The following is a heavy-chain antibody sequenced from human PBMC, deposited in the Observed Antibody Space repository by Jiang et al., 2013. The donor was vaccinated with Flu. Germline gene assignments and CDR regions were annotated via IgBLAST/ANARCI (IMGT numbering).Heavy chain of an antibody. J-gene: IGHJ6*02. D-gene: IGHD2-15*01. CDR2: MNPNSGNT. CDR3: ARGRIYCSGGSCYSATGMDV. CDR1: GYTFTSYD. Sequence: VESGAEVKKPGASVKVSCKASGYTFTSYDINWVRQATGQGLEWMGWMNPNSGNTGYAQKFQGRVTMTRNTSVSTAYMELSSLRSEDTAVYYCARGRIYCSGGSCYSATGMDVWGQGTTVTVSS. V-gene: IGHV1-8*02.